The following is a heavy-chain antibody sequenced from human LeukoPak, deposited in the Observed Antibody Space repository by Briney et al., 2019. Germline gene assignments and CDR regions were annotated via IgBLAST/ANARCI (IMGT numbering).Heavy chain of an antibody. V-gene: IGHV4-34*01. CDR1: GGSFSGYY. Sequence: SETLSLTCAVYGGSFSGYYWSWIRQPPGKGLGWIGEINHSGSTNYNPSLKSRVTISVDTSKKQFSLKLRSVTAADTAVYYCARARMGVWGSYCLFDYWGQGTLVTVSS. CDR3: ARARMGVWGSYCLFDY. D-gene: IGHD3-16*02. J-gene: IGHJ4*02. CDR2: INHSGST.